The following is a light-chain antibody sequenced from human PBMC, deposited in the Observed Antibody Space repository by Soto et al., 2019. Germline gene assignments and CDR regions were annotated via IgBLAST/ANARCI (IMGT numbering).Light chain of an antibody. Sequence: QSVLTQAPSVSGAPGQRVTISCTGSSSNIGAGYDVHWYQQVPGTAPRLLIYAHTNRPSGVPDRFSASTSGTSASLAITGLQAEDEADYYCHSYDSTLSGSRVFGGGTKLTVL. CDR1: SSNIGAGYD. CDR3: HSYDSTLSGSRV. J-gene: IGLJ3*02. CDR2: AHT. V-gene: IGLV1-40*01.